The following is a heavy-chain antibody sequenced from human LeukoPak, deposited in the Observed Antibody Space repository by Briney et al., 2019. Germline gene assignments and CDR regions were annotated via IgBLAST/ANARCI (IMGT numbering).Heavy chain of an antibody. D-gene: IGHD2-2*02. CDR2: IIPIFGTA. Sequence: ASVKVSCKASGYTFTSYAISWVRQAPGQGLEWMRGIIPIFGTANYAQKFQGRVTITTDESTSTAYMELSSLRSEDTAVYYCASSYCSSTSCYRAEYFQHWGQGTLVTVSS. CDR3: ASSYCSSTSCYRAEYFQH. V-gene: IGHV1-69*05. CDR1: GYTFTSYA. J-gene: IGHJ1*01.